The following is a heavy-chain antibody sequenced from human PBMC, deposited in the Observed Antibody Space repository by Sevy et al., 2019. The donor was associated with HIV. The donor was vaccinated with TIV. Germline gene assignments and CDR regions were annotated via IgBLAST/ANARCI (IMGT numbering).Heavy chain of an antibody. Sequence: SETLSLTCTVSGASISSSGYYWGWIRQPPGNGLEWIASINYSGSTFYNPSLKSRVTISSDTSKNQFSLKLNSVTAADTAIYYCAGPTLTYSSGWSYYDSWGQGTVVTVSS. CDR2: INYSGST. CDR1: GASISSSGYY. D-gene: IGHD6-19*01. CDR3: AGPTLTYSSGWSYYDS. J-gene: IGHJ4*02. V-gene: IGHV4-39*01.